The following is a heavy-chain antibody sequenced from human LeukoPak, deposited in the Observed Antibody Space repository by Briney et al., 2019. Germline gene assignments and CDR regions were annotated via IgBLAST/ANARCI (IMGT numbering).Heavy chain of an antibody. V-gene: IGHV3-21*01. J-gene: IGHJ6*04. CDR3: ARCSDSISQVDV. D-gene: IGHD3-3*02. CDR1: GFTFSSYS. Sequence: GGSLRLSCAASGFTFSSYSMNWVRQAPGKGLEWVSSISSSSSYIYYADSVKGRFTISRDNAKNSLYLQMNNLRAEDTAVYYCARCSDSISQVDVWGKGTTVTVSS. CDR2: ISSSSSYI.